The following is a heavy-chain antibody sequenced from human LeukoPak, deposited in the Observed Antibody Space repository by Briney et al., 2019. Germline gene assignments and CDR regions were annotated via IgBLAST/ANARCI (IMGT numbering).Heavy chain of an antibody. V-gene: IGHV1-69-2*01. J-gene: IGHJ4*02. Sequence: ASVKVSCKASGYTFTDYYIHWVQQAPGRGLEWMGRFDPGDGEVFYADIFQGRIVISADTSIDTAYLELSNLRSEDTALYYCATSPGTYYNYWGQGTLDTVSS. D-gene: IGHD1-26*01. CDR2: FDPGDGEV. CDR1: GYTFTDYY. CDR3: ATSPGTYYNY.